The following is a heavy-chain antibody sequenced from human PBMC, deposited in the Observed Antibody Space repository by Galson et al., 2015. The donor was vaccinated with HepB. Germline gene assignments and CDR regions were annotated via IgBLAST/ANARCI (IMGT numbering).Heavy chain of an antibody. CDR3: TTLYYYGSGSYYSHAFDI. Sequence: SLRLSCAASGFTFSNAWMSWVRQAPGKGLEWVGRIKSKTDGGTTDYAAPVKGRFTISRDDSKNTLYLQMNSLKTEDTAVYYCTTLYYYGSGSYYSHAFDIWGQGTMVTVSS. CDR2: IKSKTDGGTT. CDR1: GFTFSNAW. J-gene: IGHJ3*02. D-gene: IGHD3-10*01. V-gene: IGHV3-15*01.